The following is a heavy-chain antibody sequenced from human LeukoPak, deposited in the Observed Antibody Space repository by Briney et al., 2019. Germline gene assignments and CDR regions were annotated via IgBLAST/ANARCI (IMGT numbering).Heavy chain of an antibody. CDR3: AKDNRGGYCSSTSCYAWFDP. J-gene: IGHJ5*02. V-gene: IGHV3-43*02. D-gene: IGHD2-2*01. Sequence: GGSLRLSCAASGFTFDDYARHWVRQAPGKGLEWVSLISGDGGSTYYADSVKGRFTISRDNSKNSLYLQMNSLRTEDTALYYCAKDNRGGYCSSTSCYAWFDPWGQGTLVTVSS. CDR1: GFTFDDYA. CDR2: ISGDGGST.